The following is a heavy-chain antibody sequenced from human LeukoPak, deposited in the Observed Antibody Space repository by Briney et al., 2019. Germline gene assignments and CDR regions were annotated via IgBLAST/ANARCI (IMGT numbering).Heavy chain of an antibody. V-gene: IGHV3-30-3*01. CDR3: ARLYSNYGDLDY. D-gene: IGHD4-4*01. J-gene: IGHJ4*02. CDR2: ISYDGSNK. Sequence: GGSLRLSCAASGFTFSSYAMHLVRQAPGKGLEWVAVISYDGSNKYYADSVKGRFTISRDNSKNTLYLQMNSLRAEDTAVYYCARLYSNYGDLDYWGQGTLVTVSS. CDR1: GFTFSSYA.